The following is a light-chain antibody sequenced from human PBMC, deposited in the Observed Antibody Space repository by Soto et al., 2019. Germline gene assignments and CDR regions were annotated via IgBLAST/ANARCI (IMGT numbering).Light chain of an antibody. CDR1: QSISTY. Sequence: DIQMTQSPSSLSASVGDRVTITCRASQSISTYLNWYQQKPGKAPKLLIYAASSLLSGVPSRFSGSGSGTDFTLTISSLQPEDFATYYCQQSYSTPPTFGLGTKVEIK. V-gene: IGKV1-39*01. CDR2: AAS. J-gene: IGKJ1*01. CDR3: QQSYSTPPT.